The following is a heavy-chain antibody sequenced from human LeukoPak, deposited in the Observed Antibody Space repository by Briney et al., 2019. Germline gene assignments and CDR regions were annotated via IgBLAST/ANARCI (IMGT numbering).Heavy chain of an antibody. CDR1: GFTFSSYG. CDR3: AKVTITYYYDSSEAPFFDY. Sequence: GGSLRLSCAASGFTFSSYGIHWVRQAPGKGLEWVAVISYDGTNKYYADSVKGRFTISRDNSKNTLYLQMNSLRAEDTALYYCAKVTITYYYDSSEAPFFDYWGQGTLVTVSS. D-gene: IGHD3-22*01. V-gene: IGHV3-30*18. CDR2: ISYDGTNK. J-gene: IGHJ4*02.